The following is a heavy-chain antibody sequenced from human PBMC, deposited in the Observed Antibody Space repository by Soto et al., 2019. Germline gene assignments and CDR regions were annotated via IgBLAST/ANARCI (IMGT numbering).Heavy chain of an antibody. CDR3: APGGATGGDR. CDR1: GFPFSHFE. V-gene: IGHV3-48*03. D-gene: IGHD2-8*02. Sequence: EVQLVESGGGLVQPGGSLRLSCAASGFPFSHFEMNWVRQAPGKGLEWVSYICSSDGTIYYADSVQGRFTISRDNAKNSLYLQMNSLRVEDTAVYYCAPGGATGGDRWGQGTLVTVSS. CDR2: ICSSDGTI. J-gene: IGHJ5*02.